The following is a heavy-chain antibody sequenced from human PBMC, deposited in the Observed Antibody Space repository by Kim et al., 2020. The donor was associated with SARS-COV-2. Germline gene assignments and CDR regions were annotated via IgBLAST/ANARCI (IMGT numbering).Heavy chain of an antibody. CDR3: AGRLKIGGGPNARSFDY. V-gene: IGHV3-7*01. D-gene: IGHD3-16*01. CDR2: IKQSGSEK. Sequence: GGSLRLSCAASGFTFSNYWMSWVRQAPGKGLEWVANIKQSGSEKYYVDSVKGRFTISRDTAKNSLYLQMNSLRAEDAAVYYCAGRLKIGGGPNARSFDY. J-gene: IGHJ5*01. CDR1: GFTFSNYW.